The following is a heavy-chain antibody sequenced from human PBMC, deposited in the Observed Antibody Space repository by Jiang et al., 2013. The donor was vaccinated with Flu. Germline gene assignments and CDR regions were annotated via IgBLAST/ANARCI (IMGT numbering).Heavy chain of an antibody. V-gene: IGHV3-11*04. D-gene: IGHD6-13*01. CDR1: GFTFSDYY. CDR3: ARELYARYSSSWYSGLYYYGMDV. CDR2: ISSSGSTI. Sequence: TLSCAASGFTFSDYYMSWIRQAPGKGLEWVSYISSSGSTIYYADSVKGRFTISRDNAKNSLYLQMNSLRAEDTAVYYCARELYARYSSSWYSGLYYYGMDVWGQGTTVTVSS. J-gene: IGHJ6*02.